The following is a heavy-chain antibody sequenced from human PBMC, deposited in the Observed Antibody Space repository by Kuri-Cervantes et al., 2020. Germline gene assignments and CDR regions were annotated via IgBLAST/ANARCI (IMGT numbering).Heavy chain of an antibody. CDR3: ARDLTIFGVVPYYGMDV. J-gene: IGHJ6*02. D-gene: IGHD3-3*01. CDR2: IHYSGST. V-gene: IGHV4-59*01. Sequence: GSLRPSCTVSGGSISSYYWSWIRQPPGKGLEWIGYIHYSGSTNNNPSLKSRVTISVDTSKNQFSLKLSSVTAADTAVYYCARDLTIFGVVPYYGMDVWGQGTTVTVSS. CDR1: GGSISSYY.